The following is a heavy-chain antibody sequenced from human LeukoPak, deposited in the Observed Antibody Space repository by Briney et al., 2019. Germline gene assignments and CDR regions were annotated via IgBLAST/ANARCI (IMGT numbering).Heavy chain of an antibody. V-gene: IGHV1-2*02. CDR2: INPNSGGT. Sequence: GASVKVSCKASGYTFTGYYMHWVRQAPGQGLEWMGWINPNSGGTSYAQKFQGRVTMTRDTSISTAYMELSRLRSDDTAVYYCAREYTVRQQLVLGYWGQGTLVTVSS. J-gene: IGHJ4*02. D-gene: IGHD6-13*01. CDR1: GYTFTGYY. CDR3: AREYTVRQQLVLGY.